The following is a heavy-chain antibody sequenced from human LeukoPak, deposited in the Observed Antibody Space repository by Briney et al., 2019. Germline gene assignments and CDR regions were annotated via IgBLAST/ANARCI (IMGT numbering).Heavy chain of an antibody. CDR1: GFTFSSYG. J-gene: IGHJ4*02. Sequence: RSLRLSCAASGFTFSSYGMHWVRQAPGKGLEWVAVISYDGSNKYYADSVKGRFTISRDNAKDSLYLQMNSLRAGDTAVYYCARGENWAFGYCGQGTLVTVSS. CDR2: ISYDGSNK. D-gene: IGHD7-27*01. V-gene: IGHV3-30*03. CDR3: ARGENWAFGY.